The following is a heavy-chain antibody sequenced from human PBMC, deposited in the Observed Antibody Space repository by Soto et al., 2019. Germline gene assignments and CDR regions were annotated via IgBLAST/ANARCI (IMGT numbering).Heavy chain of an antibody. Sequence: QVQLVQSGAEVKKPGASVKVSCKASGYTFTNNDVSWVRQATGQGLEWMGWMNPGSGDTGYAQKFQGRVTMTRDISIATAYMELNSLTSEDTAIYYCARMESFGSLNWFDPWGQGILVTDSS. D-gene: IGHD5-18*01. CDR3: ARMESFGSLNWFDP. CDR1: GYTFTNND. J-gene: IGHJ5*02. CDR2: MNPGSGDT. V-gene: IGHV1-8*02.